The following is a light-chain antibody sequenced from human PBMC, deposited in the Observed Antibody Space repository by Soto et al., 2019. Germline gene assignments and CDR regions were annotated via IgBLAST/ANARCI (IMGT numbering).Light chain of an antibody. CDR3: QQFNTYPRT. CDR1: QDISSA. V-gene: IGKV1-13*02. J-gene: IGKJ3*01. Sequence: AIQLTQSPSSLSASVGDRVTITCRASQDISSALAWYQHQPGKTPKSLMFGASNLGSGVPSRFSGSGSGTDFTLTISSLQPEDFATYYCQQFNTYPRTFGPGTKVDVK. CDR2: GAS.